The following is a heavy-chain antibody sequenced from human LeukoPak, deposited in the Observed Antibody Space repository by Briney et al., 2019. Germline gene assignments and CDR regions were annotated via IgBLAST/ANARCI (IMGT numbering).Heavy chain of an antibody. J-gene: IGHJ4*02. CDR2: ISSSSSYI. CDR3: ARGGISDYDSSGYYYEHY. CDR1: GFTFSSYS. Sequence: GGSLRLSCAASGFTFSSYSMYWVRQAPGKGLEWVSSISSSSSYIYYADSVKGRFTISRDNAKNPLYLQMNSLRAEDTAVYYCARGGISDYDSSGYYYEHYWGQGTLVTVSS. V-gene: IGHV3-21*01. D-gene: IGHD3-22*01.